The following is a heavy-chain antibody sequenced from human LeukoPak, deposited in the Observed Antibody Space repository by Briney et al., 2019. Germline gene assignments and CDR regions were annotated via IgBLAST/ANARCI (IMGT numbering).Heavy chain of an antibody. CDR2: IYHSGST. J-gene: IGHJ5*02. Sequence: SETLSLTCTVSGYSISSGYYWGWIRQPPGKGLEWIGSIYHSGSTYYNPSLKSRVTISVDTSKNQFSLKLSSVPAADTAVYYCARRSSSGWSDNWFDPWGQGTLVTVSS. CDR3: ARRSSSGWSDNWFDP. V-gene: IGHV4-38-2*02. D-gene: IGHD6-19*01. CDR1: GYSISSGYY.